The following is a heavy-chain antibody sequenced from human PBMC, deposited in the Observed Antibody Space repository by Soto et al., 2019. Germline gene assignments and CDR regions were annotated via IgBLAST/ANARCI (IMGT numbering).Heavy chain of an antibody. CDR1: GGSISSGGYY. Sequence: SETLSLTCTVSGGSISSGGYYWSWIRQHPGKGLEWIGYIYYSGSTYYNPSLKSRVTISVDTSKNQFSLKLSSVTAADTAVYYCARDLYGSGSYLFDIGNWFDLWGQGPLVTVFS. CDR2: IYYSGST. V-gene: IGHV4-31*03. J-gene: IGHJ5*02. CDR3: ARDLYGSGSYLFDIGNWFDL. D-gene: IGHD3-10*01.